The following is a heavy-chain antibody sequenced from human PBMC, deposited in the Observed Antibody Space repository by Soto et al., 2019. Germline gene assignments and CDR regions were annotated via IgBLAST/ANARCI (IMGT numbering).Heavy chain of an antibody. V-gene: IGHV4-38-2*01. Sequence: PSETLSLTCAVSRYSIRSGYYWGWIRQPPGKGLEWIGSIYHSGSTYYNPSFKSRVTISVDTSKNQFALKLSSATAADTAVYYCARASSNWNPRYFDYWGQGTLVTVSS. CDR2: IYHSGST. CDR3: ARASSNWNPRYFDY. CDR1: RYSIRSGYY. J-gene: IGHJ4*02. D-gene: IGHD1-1*01.